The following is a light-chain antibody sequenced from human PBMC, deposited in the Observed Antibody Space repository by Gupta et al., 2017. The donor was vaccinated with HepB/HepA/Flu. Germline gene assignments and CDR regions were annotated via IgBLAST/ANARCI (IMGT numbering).Light chain of an antibody. CDR2: AAS. CDR3: QQSYSTPRT. Sequence: DIQMTQSPSSLSASVGDRVTITCRASQSISSYLNWYQRKPGKAPKLLIYAASSLQSGVPSRFSGSGYGTDFTLTISSLQPEDFATYYCQQSYSTPRTFGQGTKVEIK. J-gene: IGKJ1*01. V-gene: IGKV1-39*01. CDR1: QSISSY.